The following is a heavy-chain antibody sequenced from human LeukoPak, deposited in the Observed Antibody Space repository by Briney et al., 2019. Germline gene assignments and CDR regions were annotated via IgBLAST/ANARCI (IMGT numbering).Heavy chain of an antibody. D-gene: IGHD6-6*01. V-gene: IGHV5-51*01. CDR3: ARPPKSSSDAFDI. CDR1: GYSFTSYW. Sequence: GESLKISCKGSGYSFTSYWIGWVRQMPGKGLGWMGIIYPGDSDTRYSPSFQGQVTISADKSISTAYLQWSSLKASDTAMYYCARPPKSSSDAFDIWGQGTMVTVSS. J-gene: IGHJ3*02. CDR2: IYPGDSDT.